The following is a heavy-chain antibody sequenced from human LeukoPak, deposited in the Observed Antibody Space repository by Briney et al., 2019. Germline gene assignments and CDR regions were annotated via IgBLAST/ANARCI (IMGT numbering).Heavy chain of an antibody. CDR2: IIASSGST. CDR3: AKGAYDYIEMGYFDY. D-gene: IGHD5-12*01. Sequence: PGGSLRLSCAASGFSLSNSAMSRVRQAPGKGLERVSLIIASSGSTFYADSVKGRFTISRDNSKNTLYLQMNSLRAEDTAVYYCAKGAYDYIEMGYFDYWGQGTLVTVSS. CDR1: GFSLSNSA. J-gene: IGHJ4*02. V-gene: IGHV3-23*01.